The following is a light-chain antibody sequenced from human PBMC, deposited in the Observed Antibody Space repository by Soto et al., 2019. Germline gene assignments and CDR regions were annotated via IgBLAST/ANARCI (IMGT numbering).Light chain of an antibody. CDR3: CSYTSTNARQKV. CDR1: SGDVGGYNY. J-gene: IGLJ1*01. V-gene: IGLV2-14*01. Sequence: QSALTQPASVSGSPGQSITISCTGTSGDVGGYNYVSWYQQHPGKAPKFMIYDVSDRPSGVSNRFSGSKSGNTASLTISGLQAGDEADYDCCSYTSTNARQKVFATGTKVTVL. CDR2: DVS.